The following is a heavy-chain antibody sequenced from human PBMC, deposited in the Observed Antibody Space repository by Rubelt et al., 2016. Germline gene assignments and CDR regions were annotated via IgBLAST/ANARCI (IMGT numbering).Heavy chain of an antibody. J-gene: IGHJ6*02. CDR2: ISGSGGST. D-gene: IGHD6-13*01. V-gene: IGHV3-23*01. Sequence: ISGSGGSTYYADSVKGRFTISRDNSKNTLYLQMNSLRAEDTAVYYCARDLGTVAAAAPWLYGMDVWGQGTTVTVSS. CDR3: ARDLGTVAAAAPWLYGMDV.